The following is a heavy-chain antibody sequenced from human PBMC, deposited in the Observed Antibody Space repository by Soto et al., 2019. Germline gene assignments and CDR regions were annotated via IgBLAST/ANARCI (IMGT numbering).Heavy chain of an antibody. Sequence: SQTLSLPCAISGDGVSSNSSAWNWIRQSPSRVLEWLGRTYYRSQWLNDYADSVKSRITIKPDTSKNQFSLELDSVTPEDTAVYYCAREKGYYNDSSGHFDYWGPGTVVTV. CDR3: AREKGYYNDSSGHFDY. J-gene: IGHJ4*02. V-gene: IGHV6-1*01. D-gene: IGHD3-22*01. CDR1: GDGVSSNSSA. CDR2: TYYRSQWLN.